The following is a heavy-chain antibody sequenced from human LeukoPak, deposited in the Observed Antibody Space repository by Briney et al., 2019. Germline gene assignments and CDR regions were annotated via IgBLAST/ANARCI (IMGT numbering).Heavy chain of an antibody. D-gene: IGHD1-20*01. CDR1: GGSISSYY. CDR2: IYYSGST. J-gene: IGHJ6*04. V-gene: IGHV4-59*01. Sequence: SETLSLTCTVSGGSISSYYWSWIRQPPGKGLEWFGYIYYSGSTNYNPSLKSRVTISVDTSKNQFSLKLSSVTAADTAVYYCARSITGTTFYYYGMDVWGKGTTVTVSS. CDR3: ARSITGTTFYYYGMDV.